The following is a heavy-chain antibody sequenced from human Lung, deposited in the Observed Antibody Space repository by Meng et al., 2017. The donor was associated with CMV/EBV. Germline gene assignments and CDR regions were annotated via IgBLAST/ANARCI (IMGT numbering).Heavy chain of an antibody. J-gene: IGHJ1*01. CDR1: GDSITNHNW. Sequence: QWELRESCPALVKQVATLSLTCAVSGDSITNHNWWAGVRQPPGKWLEWIGEIPHRGNSAYNPSLKSRVSMSIDKSKNQFSLKLTSVTAADTAVYHCLRRSGGSVWGQGTLVTVSS. V-gene: IGHV4-4*02. CDR3: LRRSGGSV. D-gene: IGHD3-10*01. CDR2: IPHRGNS.